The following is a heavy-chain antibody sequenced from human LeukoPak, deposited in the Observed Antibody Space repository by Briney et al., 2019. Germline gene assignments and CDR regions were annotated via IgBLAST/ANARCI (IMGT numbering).Heavy chain of an antibody. J-gene: IGHJ6*02. CDR3: ARERPGYCSSTSCGYYGMDV. Sequence: ASVKVSCKASGYTFTGYYMHWVRQAPGQGLEWMGIINTSGGSTSYAQKFQGSVTMTRDTSTSTVYMELSSLRSEGTAVYYCARERPGYCSSTSCGYYGMDVWGQGTTVTVSS. CDR1: GYTFTGYY. D-gene: IGHD2-2*01. V-gene: IGHV1-46*01. CDR2: INTSGGST.